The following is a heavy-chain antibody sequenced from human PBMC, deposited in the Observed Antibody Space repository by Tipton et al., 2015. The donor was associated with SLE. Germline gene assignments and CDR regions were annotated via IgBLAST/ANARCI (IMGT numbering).Heavy chain of an antibody. CDR1: GFTFSSYG. CDR2: IWYDGSNK. Sequence: SLRLSCAASGFTFSSYGMHWVRQAPGKGLEWVAVIWYDGSNKYYADSVKGRFTISRDNSKNTLYLQMNSLRAEDTAVYYCAREGIVGGYYYMDVWGKGTTVTVSS. CDR3: AREGIVGGYYYMDV. D-gene: IGHD1-26*01. J-gene: IGHJ6*03. V-gene: IGHV3-30*19.